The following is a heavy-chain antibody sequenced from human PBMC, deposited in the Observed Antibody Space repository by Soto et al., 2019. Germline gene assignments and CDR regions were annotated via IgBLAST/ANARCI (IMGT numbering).Heavy chain of an antibody. CDR2: ISGSGGST. D-gene: IGHD2-8*01. Sequence: RLSCAASGFTFSSYAMSWVRQAPGKGLEWVSAISGSGGSTYYADSVKGRFTISRDNSKNTLYLQMNSLRAEDTAVYYCAKHAEIVLMVYAIGWFDPWGQGTLVTVSS. V-gene: IGHV3-23*01. CDR3: AKHAEIVLMVYAIGWFDP. CDR1: GFTFSSYA. J-gene: IGHJ5*02.